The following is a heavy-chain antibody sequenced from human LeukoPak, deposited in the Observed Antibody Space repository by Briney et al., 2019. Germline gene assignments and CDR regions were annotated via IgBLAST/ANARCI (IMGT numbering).Heavy chain of an antibody. V-gene: IGHV4-38-2*02. Sequence: PSETLSLTCTVSGYSISSDYYWGWIRQPPGKWLEWIGSIYHSGSTYYNPSLKSRVTISVDTSKNQFSLTLTSVTAADTAVYYCARDLPPSSDYWGQGTLVTVSS. CDR2: IYHSGST. CDR3: ARDLPPSSDY. J-gene: IGHJ4*02. CDR1: GYSISSDYY.